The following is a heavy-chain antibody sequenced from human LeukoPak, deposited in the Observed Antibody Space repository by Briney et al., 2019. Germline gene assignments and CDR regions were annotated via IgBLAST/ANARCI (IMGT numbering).Heavy chain of an antibody. CDR1: GFSLSTSGVG. J-gene: IGHJ5*02. CDR3: AHHPISMEQLNWFDP. D-gene: IGHD6-13*01. CDR2: IYWNDDK. V-gene: IGHV2-5*01. Sequence: ESGPTLVKPTQTLTLTCTFSGFSLSTSGVGVGWIRQPPGKALEWLALIYWNDDKRYSPSLKSRLTIIKDTSKNQVVLTMANIDPVDTATYYCAHHPISMEQLNWFDPLGQGTLVTVSS.